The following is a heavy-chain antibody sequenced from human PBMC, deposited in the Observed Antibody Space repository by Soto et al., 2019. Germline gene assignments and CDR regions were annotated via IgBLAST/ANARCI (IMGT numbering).Heavy chain of an antibody. CDR3: VKLGWGWSGLDYYCYGMDG. V-gene: IGHV3-64D*06. CDR2: ISSNGGNS. J-gene: IGHJ6*02. CDR1: AFTFRNFA. Sequence: PGGSLRLSCSASAFTFRNFAIHWVRQAPGKGLDYVSSISSNGGNSYYADSVKGRFTISRDNSKHTLYLQMSSLRAEDTAIYYCVKLGWGWSGLDYYCYGMDGWGQGSTVTVSS. D-gene: IGHD2-15*01.